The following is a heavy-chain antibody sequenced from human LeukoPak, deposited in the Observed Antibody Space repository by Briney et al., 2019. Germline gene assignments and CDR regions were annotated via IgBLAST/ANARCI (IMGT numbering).Heavy chain of an antibody. CDR2: IWYDETNK. CDR1: GFMFNNYD. D-gene: IGHD3-10*01. J-gene: IGHJ4*02. CDR3: ARTAWNYFGSGNYYAPDY. Sequence: TGGSLRLSCAASGFMFNNYDMHWVRQAPGRGLEWVAMIWYDETNKYYTDSVKGRFTISRDNSKNTLYLQMNSLRVDDTAIYYCARTAWNYFGSGNYYAPDYWGQGTLVTVSS. V-gene: IGHV3-33*01.